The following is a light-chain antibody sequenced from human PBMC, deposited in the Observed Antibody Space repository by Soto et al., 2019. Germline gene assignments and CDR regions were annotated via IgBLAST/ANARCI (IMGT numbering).Light chain of an antibody. CDR3: CSYTTSNTRQIV. J-gene: IGLJ1*01. V-gene: IGLV2-14*01. Sequence: ALTQPASVSGSPGQSITISCTGTSSDVGGYNYVSWYQQHPGKAPKFMIYDVSNRPSGVSNRFSGSKSGSTASLTISGLQAEDEADYYCCSYTTSNTRQIVFGTGTKVTVL. CDR1: SSDVGGYNY. CDR2: DVS.